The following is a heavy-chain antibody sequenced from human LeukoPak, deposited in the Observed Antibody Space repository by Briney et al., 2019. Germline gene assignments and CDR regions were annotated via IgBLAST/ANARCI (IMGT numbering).Heavy chain of an antibody. D-gene: IGHD3-22*01. J-gene: IGHJ4*02. CDR3: AREYYYDSSGYYHFDY. CDR2: IIPIFGTA. Sequence: SVKVSCKASGGTFSSYAISWVRQAPGQGLEWMGGIIPIFGTANYAQKFQGRVTITADESTSTAYMELSSLRSEDRAVYYCAREYYYDSSGYYHFDYWGQGTLVTVSS. CDR1: GGTFSSYA. V-gene: IGHV1-69*13.